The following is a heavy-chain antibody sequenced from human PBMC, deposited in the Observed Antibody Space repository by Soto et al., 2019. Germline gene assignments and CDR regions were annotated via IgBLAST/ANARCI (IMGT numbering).Heavy chain of an antibody. CDR3: ATQTISYTWGV. CDR1: GGPITTTTW. Sequence: QVQLQESGPGLVKPSETLSLTCAVSGGPITTTTWWAWVRLPPGKGLEWIGELHHDGTTNYNPSLESRITMSLDKSNKHFSLKLTSVTAADTAIYYCATQTISYTWGVWGRGTTVTVSS. CDR2: LHHDGTT. J-gene: IGHJ6*02. V-gene: IGHV4-4*02. D-gene: IGHD3-16*01.